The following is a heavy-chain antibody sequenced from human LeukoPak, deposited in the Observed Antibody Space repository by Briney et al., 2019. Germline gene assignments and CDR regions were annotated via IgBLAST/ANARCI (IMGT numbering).Heavy chain of an antibody. CDR3: ARDVIAARGSFDY. V-gene: IGHV4-39*07. D-gene: IGHD6-6*01. CDR1: GGSISSSSYY. Sequence: SETLSLTCTVSGGSISSSSYYRGWIRQPPGKGLEWIGTIYYSGSTYYNPSLKSRVTISVDTSKNQFSLKLSSVTAADTAVYYCARDVIAARGSFDYWGQGTLVTVSS. J-gene: IGHJ4*02. CDR2: IYYSGST.